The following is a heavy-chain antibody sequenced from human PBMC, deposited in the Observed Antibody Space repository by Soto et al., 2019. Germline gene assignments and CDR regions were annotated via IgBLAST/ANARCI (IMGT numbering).Heavy chain of an antibody. Sequence: GGSLRLSCAASGFTFSSYAMSWVRQAPGKGLEWVSAISGSGGSTYYADSVKGRFTISRDNSKNTLYLQMNSLRAEDTAVYYCAKAYYDFWSGGPDVYYYYYMDVWGKGTTVTVSS. J-gene: IGHJ6*03. CDR3: AKAYYDFWSGGPDVYYYYYMDV. CDR1: GFTFSSYA. CDR2: ISGSGGST. D-gene: IGHD3-3*01. V-gene: IGHV3-23*01.